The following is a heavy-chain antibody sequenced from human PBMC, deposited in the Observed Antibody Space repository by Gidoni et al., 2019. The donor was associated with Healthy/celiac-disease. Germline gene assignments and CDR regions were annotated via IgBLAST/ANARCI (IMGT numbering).Heavy chain of an antibody. Sequence: QVQLVQSGAEVKKPGASVKVSCKASGYSLPSYAMHWVRQAPGQRLVWMGWINAGNGDTKYSQKIQGRVTIAKDTSASTAYMELSSLRSEDTAVYYCARGDYGDSNFQSMDVWGQGTTVTVSS. CDR2: INAGNGDT. CDR3: ARGDYGDSNFQSMDV. CDR1: GYSLPSYA. D-gene: IGHD4-17*01. V-gene: IGHV1-3*01. J-gene: IGHJ6*02.